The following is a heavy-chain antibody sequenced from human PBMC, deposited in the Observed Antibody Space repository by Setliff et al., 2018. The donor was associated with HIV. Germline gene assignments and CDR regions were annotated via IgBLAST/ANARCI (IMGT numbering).Heavy chain of an antibody. CDR3: ATDRTQTGISLVRGRLTDPAKYPLDY. V-gene: IGHV1-18*01. D-gene: IGHD3-10*01. CDR2: INVYNGDT. Sequence: ASVKVSCKASAYSFSNFGISWVRQAPGQGLEWMAWINVYNGDTSFAQKFQGRVTMTKDTTTGSAYMDLSSLRSDDTAVYYCATDRTQTGISLVRGRLTDPAKYPLDYWGQGTLVTVSS. J-gene: IGHJ4*02. CDR1: AYSFSNFG.